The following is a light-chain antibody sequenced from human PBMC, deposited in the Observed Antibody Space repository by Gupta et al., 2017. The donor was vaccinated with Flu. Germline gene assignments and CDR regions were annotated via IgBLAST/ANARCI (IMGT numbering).Light chain of an antibody. CDR2: EVS. CDR3: SSYTSSSTPV. CDR1: SSDVGGYIY. Sequence: QSALTQPASVSGSPGQSITISCTGTSSDVGGYIYVSWYQQHPGKAPKLMIYEVSNRPSGVSNRFSGSKSGNTASLTISGLQAEDEAYYYCSSYTSSSTPVFGGGTKLTVL. J-gene: IGLJ3*02. V-gene: IGLV2-14*01.